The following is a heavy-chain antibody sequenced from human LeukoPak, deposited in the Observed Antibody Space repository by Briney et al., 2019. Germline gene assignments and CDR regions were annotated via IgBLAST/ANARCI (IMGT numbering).Heavy chain of an antibody. V-gene: IGHV4-34*01. CDR1: GGSFSGYY. CDR3: ARGYVLLFYYYGMDV. Sequence: SETLSLTCAVYGGSFSGYYWSWIRQPPGKGLEWIGEINHSGSTNYNPSLKSRVTISVDTSKNQFSLKLSSVTAADTAVYYCARGYVLLFYYYGMDVWGQGTTVTVSS. CDR2: INHSGST. J-gene: IGHJ6*02. D-gene: IGHD3-16*01.